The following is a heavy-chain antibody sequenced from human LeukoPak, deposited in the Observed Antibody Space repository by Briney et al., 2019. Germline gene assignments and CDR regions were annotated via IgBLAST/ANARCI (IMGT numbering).Heavy chain of an antibody. CDR3: ARRAVAVTFRGVDWFDP. V-gene: IGHV4-59*08. D-gene: IGHD6-19*01. Sequence: SETLSLTCSVSGGSIRSYYWSWIRQPPGKGLEWIGYIYYSGSTKYNPSLKSRVTISVDTSNNQFSLKLSYVTAADTAVYYWARRAVAVTFRGVDWFDPWGQGTLVTVSS. CDR2: IYYSGST. J-gene: IGHJ5*02. CDR1: GGSIRSYY.